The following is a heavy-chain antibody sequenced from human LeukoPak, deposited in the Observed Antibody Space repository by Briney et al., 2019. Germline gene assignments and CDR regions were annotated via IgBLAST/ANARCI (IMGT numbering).Heavy chain of an antibody. V-gene: IGHV4-34*01. CDR2: INHSGST. Sequence: SETLSLTCTVSGDSISTYYWSWIRQPPGKGLEWIGEINHSGSTNYNPSLKSRVTISVDTSKNQFSLKLSSVTAADTAVYYCARGYGGWYGDWFDPWGQGTLVTVSS. CDR1: GDSISTYY. CDR3: ARGYGGWYGDWFDP. J-gene: IGHJ5*02. D-gene: IGHD6-19*01.